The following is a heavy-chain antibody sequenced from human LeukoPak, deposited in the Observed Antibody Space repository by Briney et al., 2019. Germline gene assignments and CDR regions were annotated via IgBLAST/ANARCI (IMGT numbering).Heavy chain of an antibody. CDR2: ISGSGGST. D-gene: IGHD3-22*01. Sequence: GGSLRLSCAASGFTFSSYAMSWVRQAPGKGLEWVSAISGSGGSTYYADSVKGRFTISRDNSKNTLYLQMNSLRAEDTAVYYCAKDRELGLRITMIPWDDAFDIWGQGTMVTVSS. CDR1: GFTFSSYA. CDR3: AKDRELGLRITMIPWDDAFDI. J-gene: IGHJ3*02. V-gene: IGHV3-23*01.